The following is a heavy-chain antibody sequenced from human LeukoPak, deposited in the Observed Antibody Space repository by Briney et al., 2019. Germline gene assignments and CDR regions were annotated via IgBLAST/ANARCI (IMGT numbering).Heavy chain of an antibody. CDR3: ARDDNYGIFVNVDY. CDR1: GYSVILYG. J-gene: IGHJ4*02. CDR2: ISTSTGDT. V-gene: IGHV1-18*01. D-gene: IGHD4-11*01. Sequence: ASVKVSCKTSGYSVILYGISWGRQAPGPGPEWMGWISTSTGDTKYTQKFQGRVTLTPDTSTSTAYMELSTLRSDDTAVYYCARDDNYGIFVNVDYWGQGTLVTVSS.